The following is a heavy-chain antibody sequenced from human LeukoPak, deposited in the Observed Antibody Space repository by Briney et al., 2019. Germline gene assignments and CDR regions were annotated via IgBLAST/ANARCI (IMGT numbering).Heavy chain of an antibody. CDR1: GFSFSAYW. Sequence: GGSLSLSCAASGFSFSAYWMGWIRLLPGKGLEWVANIRQDGSEKNYVDSVKGRFTISRDNAKNSLYLQMNSLRTEDTAVYYCARDRGGGQGSFDIRGQGTMVTVSS. V-gene: IGHV3-7*01. D-gene: IGHD3-16*01. J-gene: IGHJ3*02. CDR3: ARDRGGGQGSFDI. CDR2: IRQDGSEK.